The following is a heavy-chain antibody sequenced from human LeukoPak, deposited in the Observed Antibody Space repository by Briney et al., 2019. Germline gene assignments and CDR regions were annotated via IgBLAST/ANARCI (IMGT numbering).Heavy chain of an antibody. CDR2: IYSGGTT. CDR3: ARIDGSDDY. Sequence: GGSLRLSCAASGFTVSSNYMSWVRQAPGKGLEWVSVIYSGGTTYYSDSVRGRFTISRDNSKNTLYLQMNSLTANDTAVYYCARIDGSDDYWGQGTLVTVSS. D-gene: IGHD5-24*01. CDR1: GFTVSSNY. J-gene: IGHJ4*02. V-gene: IGHV3-53*01.